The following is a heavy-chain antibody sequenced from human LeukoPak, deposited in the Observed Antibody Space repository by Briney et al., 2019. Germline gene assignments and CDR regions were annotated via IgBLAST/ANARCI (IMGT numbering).Heavy chain of an antibody. CDR2: INAGNGNT. CDR3: ARDRKEPDYYDSSGYFYYFDY. V-gene: IGHV1-3*01. Sequence: ASVKVSCKASGYTFTSYAMHWVRQAPGQRLGWMGWINAGNGNTKYSQKFQGRVTITRDTSASTAYMELSSLRSEDTAVYYCARDRKEPDYYDSSGYFYYFDYWGQGTLVTISS. J-gene: IGHJ4*02. D-gene: IGHD3-22*01. CDR1: GYTFTSYA.